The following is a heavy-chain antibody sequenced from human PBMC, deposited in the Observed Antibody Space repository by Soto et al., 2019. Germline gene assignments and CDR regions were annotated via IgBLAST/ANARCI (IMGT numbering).Heavy chain of an antibody. D-gene: IGHD4-17*01. V-gene: IGHV3-23*01. J-gene: IGHJ4*02. CDR2: ITDSGGST. CDR1: GFTFNDYG. CDR3: AKAATVVTLYYFDY. Sequence: GGSLRLSCAASGFTFNDYGMSWVRQSPGKGLEWVSAITDSGGSTYYADSVKGRFTISRDNSKNTVYLQMNSLRAEDTAVYYCAKAATVVTLYYFDYWGQGTLVTVSS.